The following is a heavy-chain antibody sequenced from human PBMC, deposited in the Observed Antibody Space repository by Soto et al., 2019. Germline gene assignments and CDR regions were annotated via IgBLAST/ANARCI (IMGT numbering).Heavy chain of an antibody. V-gene: IGHV3-23*01. D-gene: IGHD1-1*01. Sequence: GGSLRLSCAASGFTFSSYAMSWVRQAPGKGLEWVSTITSSGTSTNYVDSVRGRFSTSRDNTRNSFYLNMDSLRVGDTATYYCVRGTPTPGLDIWGRGTTVTVSS. CDR2: ITSSGTST. CDR3: VRGTPTPGLDI. J-gene: IGHJ6*02. CDR1: GFTFSSYA.